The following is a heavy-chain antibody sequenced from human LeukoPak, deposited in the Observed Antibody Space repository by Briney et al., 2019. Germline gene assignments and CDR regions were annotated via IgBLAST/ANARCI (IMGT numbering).Heavy chain of an antibody. CDR2: ISAYNGNT. D-gene: IGHD2-15*01. J-gene: IGHJ4*02. CDR1: GSTXTSYG. CDR3: ARDGGLRVSIWDY. V-gene: IGHV1-18*01. Sequence: ASVKVSCKASGSTXTSYGISGVRQAPGQGLEWMAWISAYNGNTNYAQNLQGRGTMTTATPTSTAYMEQRTLRSDDTAVYFCARDGGLRVSIWDYWGQGTLVTVSS.